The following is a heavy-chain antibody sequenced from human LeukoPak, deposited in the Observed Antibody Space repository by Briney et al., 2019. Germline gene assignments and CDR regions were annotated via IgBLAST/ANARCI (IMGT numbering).Heavy chain of an antibody. CDR1: GYTFTAYY. Sequence: ASVKVSCKATGYTFTAYYMHWVRQAPGQGLEWMGWINANNGGTNYALRFQGRVTMTRDTSISTAYMELSRLRSDDTAVYYCASGSGSYSFDYWGQGTLVTVSS. J-gene: IGHJ4*02. CDR3: ASGSGSYSFDY. V-gene: IGHV1-2*02. D-gene: IGHD1-26*01. CDR2: INANNGGT.